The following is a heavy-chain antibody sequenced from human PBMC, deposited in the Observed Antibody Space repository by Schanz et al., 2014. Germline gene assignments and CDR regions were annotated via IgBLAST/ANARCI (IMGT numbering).Heavy chain of an antibody. D-gene: IGHD1-1*01. CDR2: ISSSGSYI. Sequence: EVHLVESGGGLVKRGGSLRLSCAASGFTISSYSMNWVRQAPGKGLEWVSSISSSGSYIYYADSVKGRFTISRDNSKNTRYLQMNSLRADDTAVYFCARAHGNNWYGKGLDYWGQGTQVTVSS. CDR1: GFTISSYS. V-gene: IGHV3-21*01. CDR3: ARAHGNNWYGKGLDY. J-gene: IGHJ4*02.